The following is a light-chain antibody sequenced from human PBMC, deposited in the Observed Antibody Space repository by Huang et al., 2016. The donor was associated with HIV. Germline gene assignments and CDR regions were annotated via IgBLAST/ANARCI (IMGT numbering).Light chain of an antibody. Sequence: DIVLTQTPLSLSVTPGPPAPISCKSIQILLYSDAKTYLYWYLQKPGQPPQLLIYEGSNRFSGVPDRFSGSGSGTDFTLKISRVEAEDVGVYYCMQRIQLPYTFGQGTKLEIK. CDR3: MQRIQLPYT. V-gene: IGKV2D-29*01. CDR1: QILLYSDAKTY. CDR2: EGS. J-gene: IGKJ2*01.